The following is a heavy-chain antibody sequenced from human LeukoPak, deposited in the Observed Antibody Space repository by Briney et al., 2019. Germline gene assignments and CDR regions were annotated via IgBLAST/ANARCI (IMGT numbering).Heavy chain of an antibody. D-gene: IGHD6-13*01. CDR3: ANSPVRPGYSSSWSEVYFDY. CDR1: GFTFSSYG. CDR2: IRYDGSNK. J-gene: IGHJ4*02. Sequence: PGGSLRLSCAASGFTFSSYGMHWVRQAPGKGLEWVAFIRYDGSNKYYADSVKGRFTISRDNSKNTLYLQMNSLRAEDTAVYYCANSPVRPGYSSSWSEVYFDYWGQGTLVTVSS. V-gene: IGHV3-30*02.